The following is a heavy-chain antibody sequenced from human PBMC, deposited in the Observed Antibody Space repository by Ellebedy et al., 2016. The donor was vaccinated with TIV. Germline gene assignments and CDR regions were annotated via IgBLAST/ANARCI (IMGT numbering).Heavy chain of an antibody. CDR3: ARRGWTFDL. CDR1: GGSISRSSYY. D-gene: IGHD6-19*01. V-gene: IGHV4-61*05. Sequence: MPGGSLRLSCTVSGGSISRSSYYWSWIRQPPGKRLEWIGYIYYSGGTSYNPSLTSRLTISVDTSRNQFSLELKSVTAADTAVYYCARRGWTFDLWGRGTLVTVSS. CDR2: IYYSGGT. J-gene: IGHJ2*01.